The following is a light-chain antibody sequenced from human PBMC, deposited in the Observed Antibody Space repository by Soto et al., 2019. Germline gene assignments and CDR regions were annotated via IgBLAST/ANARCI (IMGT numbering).Light chain of an antibody. CDR1: SSDVGGYNY. CDR3: SSYTSSSPYV. V-gene: IGLV2-14*01. J-gene: IGLJ1*01. Sequence: QSVLTQPASVSGSPGQSIAISCTGTSSDVGGYNYVSWYQQHPGKAPTVMIYDVSNRPSGVSNRFSGSKSGNTASLTISGLQADDEADYYCSSYTSSSPYVFGTGTKVTVL. CDR2: DVS.